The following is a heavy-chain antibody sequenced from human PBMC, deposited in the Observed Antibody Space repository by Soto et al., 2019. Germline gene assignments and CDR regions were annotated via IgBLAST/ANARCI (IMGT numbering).Heavy chain of an antibody. V-gene: IGHV1-69*06. D-gene: IGHD3-22*01. CDR2: IIPIFGTA. CDR1: GGTFSSYA. CDR3: ARVGRITMIVVVNAAFDI. J-gene: IGHJ3*02. Sequence: EASVKVSCKASGGTFSSYAISWVRQAPGQGLEWMGGIIPIFGTANYAQKFQGRVTITADKSTSTAYMELSSLRSEDTAVYYCARVGRITMIVVVNAAFDIWGQGTMVTVSS.